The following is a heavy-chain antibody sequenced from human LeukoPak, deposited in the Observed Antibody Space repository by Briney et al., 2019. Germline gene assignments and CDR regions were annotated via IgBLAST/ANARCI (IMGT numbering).Heavy chain of an antibody. CDR2: IYYGGNT. CDR1: GGSISSTSHY. V-gene: IGHV4-39*01. CDR3: ARQSPTYFGSGLGTFDI. D-gene: IGHD3-10*01. J-gene: IGHJ3*02. Sequence: SETLSLTCTVSGGSISSTSHYWGWIRQPPGKGLEWIGSIYYGGNTYFHPSLKSRVTISVDTSKNQFSLKLSSVTAADTAVYYCARQSPTYFGSGLGTFDIWGQGTTVTVSS.